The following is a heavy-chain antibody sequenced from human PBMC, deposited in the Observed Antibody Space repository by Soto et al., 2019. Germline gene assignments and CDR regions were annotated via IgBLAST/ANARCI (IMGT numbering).Heavy chain of an antibody. Sequence: GESLKISCAASGFTFSSYAMHWVRQAPGKGLEWVAVISYDGSNKYYADSVKGRFTISRDNSKNTLYLQMNSLRAEDTAVYYCARDGVRGYSYGHGAFDIWGQGTMVTVSS. J-gene: IGHJ3*02. V-gene: IGHV3-30*04. CDR1: GFTFSSYA. D-gene: IGHD5-18*01. CDR2: ISYDGSNK. CDR3: ARDGVRGYSYGHGAFDI.